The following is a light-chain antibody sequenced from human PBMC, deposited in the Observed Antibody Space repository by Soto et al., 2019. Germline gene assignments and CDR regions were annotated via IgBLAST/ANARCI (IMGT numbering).Light chain of an antibody. Sequence: DIQMTQSPSTLSASAGDRVTITCRASESIDNWLAWYQQKPGRAPKLLIYDASNLEAGVPSRFRGSGSGTDFTFTISRMKPEDIATYYCQQYENIPTFGQGTRLEIK. V-gene: IGKV1-33*01. J-gene: IGKJ5*01. CDR3: QQYENIPT. CDR2: DAS. CDR1: ESIDNW.